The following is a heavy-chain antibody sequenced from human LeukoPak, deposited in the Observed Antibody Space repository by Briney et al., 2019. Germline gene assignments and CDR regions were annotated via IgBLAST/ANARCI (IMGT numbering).Heavy chain of an antibody. J-gene: IGHJ5*02. CDR2: INHSGST. CDR1: GGSFSGYY. V-gene: IGHV4-34*01. Sequence: SETLSLTCAGYGGSFSGYYWSWIRQPPGKGLEWIGEINHSGSTNYNPSLKSRVTISVDTSKNQFSLKLSSVTAADTAVYYCARVVGYSSGWYDWFDPWGQGTLVTVSS. CDR3: ARVVGYSSGWYDWFDP. D-gene: IGHD6-19*01.